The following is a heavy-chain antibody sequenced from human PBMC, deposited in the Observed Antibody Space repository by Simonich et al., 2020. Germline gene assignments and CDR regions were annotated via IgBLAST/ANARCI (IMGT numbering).Heavy chain of an antibody. CDR1: GFTFSSYD. CDR3: ARGGYSGSYNWFDP. D-gene: IGHD1-26*01. J-gene: IGHJ5*02. Sequence: EVQLVESGGGLVQPGGSLRLYCAASGFTFSSYDVNWVRQATGKGLGGVSAIGTAGHTYLPGSVKGRFTISRENAKNSLYLQMNSLRAGDTAVYYCARGGYSGSYNWFDPWGQGTLVTVSS. V-gene: IGHV3-13*01. CDR2: IGTAGHT.